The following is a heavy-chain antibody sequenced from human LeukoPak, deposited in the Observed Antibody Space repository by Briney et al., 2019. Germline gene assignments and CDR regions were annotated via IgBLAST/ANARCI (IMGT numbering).Heavy chain of an antibody. Sequence: ASVKVSCKASGYTFTDYYMNWVRQAPGQGLEWMGWIHPNGGGTNYAQKFQGRVTMTRDTSISTAYMELSRLTSDDTAVYYCGRKSAARKTSEFDYWGQGTLVTVSS. V-gene: IGHV1-2*02. CDR3: GRKSAARKTSEFDY. CDR1: GYTFTDYY. J-gene: IGHJ4*02. CDR2: IHPNGGGT. D-gene: IGHD6-6*01.